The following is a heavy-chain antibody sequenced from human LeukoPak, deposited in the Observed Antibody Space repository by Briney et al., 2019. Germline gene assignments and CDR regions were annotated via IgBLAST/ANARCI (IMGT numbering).Heavy chain of an antibody. CDR1: GDSISSSRSY. Sequence: PSETLSLTCTVSGDSISSSRSYWGWIRQPPGKGLEWIGSIYYSGSTYYNTSLKSRVTISVDTSKNQFSLNLNSVTAADTAVYYCASQPGGVTNFFDYWGQGTLVTVSS. CDR3: ASQPGGVTNFFDY. CDR2: IYYSGST. J-gene: IGHJ4*02. V-gene: IGHV4-39*01. D-gene: IGHD2-21*02.